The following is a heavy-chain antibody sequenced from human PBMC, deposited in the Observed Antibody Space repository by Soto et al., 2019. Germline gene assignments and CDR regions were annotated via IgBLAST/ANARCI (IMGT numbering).Heavy chain of an antibody. J-gene: IGHJ2*01. CDR3: AKDRQGSGPDFDL. CDR1: GFTFSTYD. V-gene: IGHV3-23*01. Sequence: EVQLLESGGGLVQPGGSLRLSCAASGFTFSTYDMNWVRQAPGKGLEWVSGISGSGGGAYYADSVKGRFTISRDNSKNTVFLQVNSLRGDDTAVYYCAKDRQGSGPDFDLWGVAPWSLSPQ. CDR2: ISGSGGGA. D-gene: IGHD3-10*01.